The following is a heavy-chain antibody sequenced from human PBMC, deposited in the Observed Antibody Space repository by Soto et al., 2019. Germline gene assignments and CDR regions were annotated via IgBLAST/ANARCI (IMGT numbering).Heavy chain of an antibody. Sequence: KPSETLSLTCTVSGGSISPYYWSWIRQPPGKGLEWIGYIYYSGRTNYNPSLKSRVTISVDTSKNQFSLKLSSVTAADTAVYYCARATLRYFDWLLQRNGHFDYWGQGTLVTVSS. D-gene: IGHD3-9*01. J-gene: IGHJ4*02. CDR3: ARATLRYFDWLLQRNGHFDY. CDR2: IYYSGRT. V-gene: IGHV4-59*12. CDR1: GGSISPYY.